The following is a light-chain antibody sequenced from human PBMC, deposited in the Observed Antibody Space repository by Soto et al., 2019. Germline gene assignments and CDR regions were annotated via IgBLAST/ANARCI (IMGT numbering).Light chain of an antibody. CDR2: DAS. CDR3: GSYAGSFTWV. J-gene: IGLJ3*02. CDR1: TGDVGTYNF. Sequence: VLTQPRSVSGSPGQSVTISCTGTTGDVGTYNFVSWYQHHPGKAPKLMIYDASKRPSGVPDRLSASKSGNTASLTISGLQAEDEADYYCGSYAGSFTWVFGGGTKVTVL. V-gene: IGLV2-11*01.